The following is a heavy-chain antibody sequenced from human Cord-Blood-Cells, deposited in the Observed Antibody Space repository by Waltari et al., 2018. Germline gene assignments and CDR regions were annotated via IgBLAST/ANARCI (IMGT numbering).Heavy chain of an antibody. D-gene: IGHD5-12*01. V-gene: IGHV1-69*01. Sequence: QVQLVQSGAEVKKPGSSVKVSCKASGGTFSSYAIRWVRQAPGQGLEWMGGIVPIFGTANYAQKFQGRVTITADESTSTAYMELSSLRSEDTAMYYCARGSGYDYYYYYGMDVWGQGTTVTVSS. CDR1: GGTFSSYA. CDR2: IVPIFGTA. J-gene: IGHJ6*02. CDR3: ARGSGYDYYYYYGMDV.